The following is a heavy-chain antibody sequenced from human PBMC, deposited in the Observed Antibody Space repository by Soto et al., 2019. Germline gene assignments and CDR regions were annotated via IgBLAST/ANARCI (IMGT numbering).Heavy chain of an antibody. J-gene: IGHJ4*02. CDR3: AREAVVPADPFDY. CDR1: GGSISSGGYY. D-gene: IGHD2-2*01. Sequence: QVQLQESGPGLVKPSQTLSLTCNVSGGSISSGGYYWSWIRQHPGKDLKWIGYIYYSGSTYYNPSLKSRVTISVDTSKNQFSLKLSSVTAAGTAVYYCAREAVVPADPFDYWGQGTLVTVSS. V-gene: IGHV4-31*03. CDR2: IYYSGST.